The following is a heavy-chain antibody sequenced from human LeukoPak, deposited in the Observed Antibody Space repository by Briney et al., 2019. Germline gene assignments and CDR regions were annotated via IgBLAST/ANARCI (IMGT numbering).Heavy chain of an antibody. CDR1: GFTFSSHW. CDR2: IRSKAYGGTT. CDR3: TREVSTYYDILTGYYSPQTV. Sequence: PGGSLRLSCAASGFTFSSHWMSWFRQAPGKGLEWVGFIRSKAYGGTTEYAASVKGRFTISRDDSKSIAYLQMNSLKTEDTAVYYCTREVSTYYDILTGYYSPQTVWGKGTTVTVSS. J-gene: IGHJ6*04. V-gene: IGHV3-49*03. D-gene: IGHD3-9*01.